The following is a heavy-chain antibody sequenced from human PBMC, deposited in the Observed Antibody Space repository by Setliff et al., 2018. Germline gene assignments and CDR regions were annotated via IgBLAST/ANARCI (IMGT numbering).Heavy chain of an antibody. D-gene: IGHD6-6*01. Sequence: ASVKVSCKASGYTFTNYGINWVRQAPGQGLEWMGWISAFNGYTQYSQKFKGRITVTTDTSTSTAYMELTSLRSDDTAVYYCLRDRPYSNSPEDAFDIWGQGTTVTVSS. CDR3: LRDRPYSNSPEDAFDI. J-gene: IGHJ3*02. CDR2: ISAFNGYT. CDR1: GYTFTNYG. V-gene: IGHV1-18*01.